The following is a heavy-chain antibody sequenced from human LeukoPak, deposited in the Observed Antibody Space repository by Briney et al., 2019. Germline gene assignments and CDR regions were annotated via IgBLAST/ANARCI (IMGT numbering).Heavy chain of an antibody. V-gene: IGHV3-21*01. CDR1: GFTFSSYS. J-gene: IGHJ6*03. Sequence: PGGSLRLSCAASGFTFSSYSMNWVRQAPGKGLEWVSSISSSSSYIYYADSVKGRFTISRDNAKNSLYLQMNSLRAEDTAVYYCVYASGSYYGSPGLYYMDVWGKGTTVTISS. D-gene: IGHD3-10*01. CDR3: VYASGSYYGSPGLYYMDV. CDR2: ISSSSSYI.